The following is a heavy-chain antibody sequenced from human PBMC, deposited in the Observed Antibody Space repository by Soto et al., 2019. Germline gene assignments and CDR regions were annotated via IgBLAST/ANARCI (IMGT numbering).Heavy chain of an antibody. CDR2: INGFNGKP. CDR3: AGWDGIFGAGGVD. Sequence: QVQLVQSGAEVRRPGASVRVSCKASGYIFTQYGIGWVRQAPGQGLEWMGWINGFNGKPNYAQEFRGRVTMTTDTTPNPAQQDPKSLTSYDPGGDYCAGWDGIFGAGGVDWGQGTLVTVSS. V-gene: IGHV1-18*01. D-gene: IGHD3-16*01. CDR1: GYIFTQYG. J-gene: IGHJ4*02.